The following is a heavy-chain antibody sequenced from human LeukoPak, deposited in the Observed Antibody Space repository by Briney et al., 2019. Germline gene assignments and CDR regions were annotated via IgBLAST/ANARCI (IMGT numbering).Heavy chain of an antibody. J-gene: IGHJ4*02. CDR1: GFTFSSYA. V-gene: IGHV3-23*01. Sequence: YPGGSLRLSCAASGFTFSSYAMSWVRQAPGKGLEWVSAISGSGGSTYYADSVKGRFTISRDNSKNTLYLQMNSLRAEDTAVYYCAKDIVVVPAATPTDYWGQGTLVTVSS. D-gene: IGHD2-2*01. CDR3: AKDIVVVPAATPTDY. CDR2: ISGSGGST.